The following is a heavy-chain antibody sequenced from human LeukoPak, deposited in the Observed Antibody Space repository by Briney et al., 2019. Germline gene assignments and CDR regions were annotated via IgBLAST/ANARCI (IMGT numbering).Heavy chain of an antibody. V-gene: IGHV1-2*02. CDR3: ARKGELWIGKLLVQGAFDI. D-gene: IGHD3-10*01. J-gene: IGHJ3*02. Sequence: GASVKVTCKASGYTXTCYYMRWLRQAPGQGIEWMGWINPNSGGTNSAQKFQGRVTMTTDTSISRAYMELSRLRSDDTAVYYCARKGELWIGKLLVQGAFDIWGQGTMVTVSS. CDR1: GYTXTCYY. CDR2: INPNSGGT.